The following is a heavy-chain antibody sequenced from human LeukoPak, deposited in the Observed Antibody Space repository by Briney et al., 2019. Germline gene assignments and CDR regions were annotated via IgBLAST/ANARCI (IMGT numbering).Heavy chain of an antibody. CDR2: ISYDGSNK. D-gene: IGHD2-2*01. J-gene: IGHJ3*02. V-gene: IGHV3-30-3*01. CDR1: GFTFSSYA. CDR3: AKAAGVYCSSTSCYFGAFHI. Sequence: GGSLRLSCAASGFTFSSYAMSWVRQAPGKGLEWVAVISYDGSNKYYADSVKGRFTISRDNSKNTLYLQMNSLRAEDTAVYYCAKAAGVYCSSTSCYFGAFHIWGQGTMVTVSS.